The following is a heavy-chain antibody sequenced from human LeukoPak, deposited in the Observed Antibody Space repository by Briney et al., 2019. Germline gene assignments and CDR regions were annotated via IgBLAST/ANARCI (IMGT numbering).Heavy chain of an antibody. Sequence: GGSLRLSCAASGFTFSSYAMHWVRQAPGKGLEYVSAISSNGGGTYYANSVKGRFTISRDNSKNTLYLQMGSLRAEDMAVYYCARTGIAAASDYWGQGTLVTVSS. V-gene: IGHV3-64*01. CDR3: ARTGIAAASDY. CDR1: GFTFSSYA. D-gene: IGHD6-13*01. CDR2: ISSNGGGT. J-gene: IGHJ4*02.